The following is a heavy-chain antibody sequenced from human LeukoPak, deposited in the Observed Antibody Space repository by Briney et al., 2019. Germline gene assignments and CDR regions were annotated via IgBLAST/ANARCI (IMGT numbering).Heavy chain of an antibody. CDR3: ATGGGSYGGYFDY. D-gene: IGHD1-26*01. J-gene: IGHJ4*02. V-gene: IGHV3-23*01. Sequence: GGTLRLSCAASGFTISSYGMSWVRQAPGKGLEWVSAISGSGGSTYYADSVKGRFTISRDNSKNTLYLQMNSLRAEDTAVYYCATGGGSYGGYFDYWGQGTLVTVSS. CDR1: GFTISSYG. CDR2: ISGSGGST.